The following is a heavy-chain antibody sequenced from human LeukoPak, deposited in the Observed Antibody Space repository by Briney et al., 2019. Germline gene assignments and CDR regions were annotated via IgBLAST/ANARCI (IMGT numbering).Heavy chain of an antibody. CDR3: AKDRQFLEHLFDY. V-gene: IGHV3-23*01. CDR2: ISGTGGTT. Sequence: PGGSLRLSCAASGFTFSSFAMSWVRQAPGKGLEWVSGISGTGGTTYYADFVKGRFTISRDNSKNTLYLQMNSLRDEDTAVYYCAKDRQFLEHLFDYWGQGSLVAVSP. D-gene: IGHD3-3*01. J-gene: IGHJ4*02. CDR1: GFTFSSFA.